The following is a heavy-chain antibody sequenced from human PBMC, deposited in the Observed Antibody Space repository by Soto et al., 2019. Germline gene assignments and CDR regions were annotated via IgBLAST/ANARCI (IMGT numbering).Heavy chain of an antibody. V-gene: IGHV4-39*01. J-gene: IGHJ6*02. CDR2: IYYSGST. Sequence: SETLSLTCTVSGGSISSSSYYWGWIRQPPGKGLEWIGSIYYSGSTYYNPSLKSRVTISVDTSKNQFSLKLSSVTAADTAVYYCARRFAGDYGMDVWGQGTTVT. CDR1: GGSISSSSYY. D-gene: IGHD3-10*01. CDR3: ARRFAGDYGMDV.